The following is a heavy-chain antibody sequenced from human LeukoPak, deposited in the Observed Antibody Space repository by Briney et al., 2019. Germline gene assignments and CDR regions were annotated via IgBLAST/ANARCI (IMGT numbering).Heavy chain of an antibody. J-gene: IGHJ3*02. CDR1: GFTFSSYS. V-gene: IGHV3-21*01. Sequence: GGSLRRSCAASGFTFSSYSMNWVRQAPGKGLEWVSSISSSSSYIYYADSVKGRFTISRDNAKNSMYLQMNSQRAEDTAVYYCARDLRHIVVVPAAIRGSRHAFDIWGQGTMVTVSS. CDR2: ISSSSSYI. CDR3: ARDLRHIVVVPAAIRGSRHAFDI. D-gene: IGHD2-2*02.